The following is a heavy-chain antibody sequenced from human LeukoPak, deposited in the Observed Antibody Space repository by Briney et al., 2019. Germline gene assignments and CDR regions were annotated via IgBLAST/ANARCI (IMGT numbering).Heavy chain of an antibody. CDR3: AKADDSSSWYDLDY. D-gene: IGHD6-13*01. J-gene: IGHJ4*02. Sequence: GGSLRLSCAASGFTISSYSMNWVRQAPGKGLEWVSSISSSTTYIYYADSVKGRFTISRDNAKNSLYLQMNSLRAEDTALYYCAKADDSSSWYDLDYWGQGTLVTVSS. CDR1: GFTISSYS. V-gene: IGHV3-21*04. CDR2: ISSSTTYI.